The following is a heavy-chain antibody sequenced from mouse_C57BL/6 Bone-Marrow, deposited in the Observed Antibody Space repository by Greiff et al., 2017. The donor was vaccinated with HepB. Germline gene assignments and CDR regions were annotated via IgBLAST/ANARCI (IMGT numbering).Heavy chain of an antibody. Sequence: EVQLVESGGGLVKPGGSLKLSCAASGFTFSSYAMSWVRQTPEKRLEWVATISDGGSYTYYPDNVKGRFTISRDNAKNNLYLQMSHLKSEDTAMYYCASAQGIYYYGSSYGNFDYWGQGTTLTVSS. J-gene: IGHJ2*01. CDR3: ASAQGIYYYGSSYGNFDY. CDR2: ISDGGSYT. D-gene: IGHD1-1*01. V-gene: IGHV5-4*01. CDR1: GFTFSSYA.